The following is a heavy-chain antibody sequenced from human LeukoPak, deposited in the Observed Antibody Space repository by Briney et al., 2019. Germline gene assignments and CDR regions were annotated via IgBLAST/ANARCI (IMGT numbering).Heavy chain of an antibody. CDR1: GGTFSSYA. CDR2: IIPIFGTA. D-gene: IGHD1-14*01. Sequence: SVKVSCKASGGTFSSYAISWVRQAPGQGLEWMGGIIPIFGTANYAQKFQGRVTITRDTSASTAYMELSSLRSEDTAVYYCARVTSAWDSSFDYWGQGTLVTVSS. CDR3: ARVTSAWDSSFDY. J-gene: IGHJ4*02. V-gene: IGHV1-69*05.